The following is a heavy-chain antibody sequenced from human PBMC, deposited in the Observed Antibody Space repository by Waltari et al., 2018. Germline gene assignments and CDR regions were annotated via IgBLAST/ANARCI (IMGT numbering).Heavy chain of an antibody. Sequence: QVQLVESGGGVVQPGRSLRLSCAASGFTFSSYGMHWVRQAPGKGLGWVAVIWYDGSNKYYADSVKGRFTISRDNSKNTLYLQMNSLRAEDTAVYYCAKGPRDNQTGIVPRMDVWGKGTTVTVSS. CDR1: GFTFSSYG. CDR3: AKGPRDNQTGIVPRMDV. D-gene: IGHD2-8*01. J-gene: IGHJ6*03. CDR2: IWYDGSNK. V-gene: IGHV3-33*06.